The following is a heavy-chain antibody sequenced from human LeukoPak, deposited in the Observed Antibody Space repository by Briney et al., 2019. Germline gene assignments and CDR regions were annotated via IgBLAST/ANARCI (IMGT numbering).Heavy chain of an antibody. Sequence: GGSLRLSCAASGLTFNTYSMNWVRQAPGKGLEWVSSISSSSDYIYYADSMKGRFTISRDNAKNSLYLQMNSLRAEDTAVYYCARSRKGYQLLSINRDYYYMDVWGKGTTVTVSS. CDR1: GLTFNTYS. V-gene: IGHV3-21*01. CDR3: ARSRKGYQLLSINRDYYYMDV. CDR2: ISSSSDYI. J-gene: IGHJ6*03. D-gene: IGHD2-2*01.